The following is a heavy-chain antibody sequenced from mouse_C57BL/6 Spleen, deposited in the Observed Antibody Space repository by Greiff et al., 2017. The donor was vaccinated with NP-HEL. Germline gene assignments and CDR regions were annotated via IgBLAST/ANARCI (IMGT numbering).Heavy chain of an antibody. J-gene: IGHJ2*01. V-gene: IGHV5-16*01. CDR3: ARGYFPYYFDY. D-gene: IGHD3-1*01. CDR1: GFTFSDYY. Sequence: DVQLVESEGGLVQPGSSMKLSCTASGFTFSDYYMAWVRQVPEKGLEWVANINYDGSSTYYLDSLKSRFIISRDNAKNILYLQMSSLKSEDTATYYCARGYFPYYFDYWGQGTTLTVSS. CDR2: INYDGSST.